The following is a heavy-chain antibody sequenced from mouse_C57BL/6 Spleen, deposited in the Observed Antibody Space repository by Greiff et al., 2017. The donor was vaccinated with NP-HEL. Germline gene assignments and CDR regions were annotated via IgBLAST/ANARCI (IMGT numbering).Heavy chain of an antibody. V-gene: IGHV1-19*01. Sequence: EVQLQQSGPVLVKPGASVKMSCKASGYTFTDYYMNWVKQSHGKSLEWIGVINPYNGGTSYTQKFTGKATLTVNTSSSTAYMELNSLTSEDSAGYCCAGGGTAAGFAYWGQGTLVTVSA. CDR1: GYTFTDYY. D-gene: IGHD6-1*01. CDR3: AGGGTAAGFAY. J-gene: IGHJ3*01. CDR2: INPYNGGT.